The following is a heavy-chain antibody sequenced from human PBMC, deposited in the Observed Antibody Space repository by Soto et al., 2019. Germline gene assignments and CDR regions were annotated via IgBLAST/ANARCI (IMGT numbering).Heavy chain of an antibody. CDR2: MYNTGST. Sequence: SETLSLTCAVSGDSISSYSWSWIRQPPGKGLEWIGYMYNTGSTVYNPSFKSRVTISVDTSKNQFSLKLNSVTAADTAVYYCARDLWGYCGTDCYPLDVWGQGTTVTVSS. D-gene: IGHD2-21*02. V-gene: IGHV4-59*01. J-gene: IGHJ6*02. CDR1: GDSISSYS. CDR3: ARDLWGYCGTDCYPLDV.